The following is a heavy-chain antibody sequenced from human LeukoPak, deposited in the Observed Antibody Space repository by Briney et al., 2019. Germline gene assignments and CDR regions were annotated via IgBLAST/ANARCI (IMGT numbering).Heavy chain of an antibody. CDR3: ARDSHNTYYDFWSGVPYYGMDV. Sequence: GGSLRLSCAASGFTFSDYYMSWIRQAPGKGLEWVSYISSSGSTIYYADSVKGRFTISRDNAKNSLYLQMNSLRAEDTAVYYCARDSHNTYYDFWSGVPYYGMDVWGQGTTVTVSS. J-gene: IGHJ6*02. V-gene: IGHV3-11*01. D-gene: IGHD3-3*01. CDR2: ISSSGSTI. CDR1: GFTFSDYY.